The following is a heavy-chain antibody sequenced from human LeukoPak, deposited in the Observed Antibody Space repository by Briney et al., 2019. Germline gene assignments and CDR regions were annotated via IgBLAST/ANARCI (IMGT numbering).Heavy chain of an antibody. Sequence: ASVKVSCKASGYTFTGYYMHWVRQAPGQGLEWMGWINPNSGGTNYAQKFQGRVTMTRDTSISTAYMELSRLRSDETAVYYCAREDYGDRRYSNWGQGALVTVSS. V-gene: IGHV1-2*02. J-gene: IGHJ4*02. CDR3: AREDYGDRRYSN. D-gene: IGHD4-17*01. CDR2: INPNSGGT. CDR1: GYTFTGYY.